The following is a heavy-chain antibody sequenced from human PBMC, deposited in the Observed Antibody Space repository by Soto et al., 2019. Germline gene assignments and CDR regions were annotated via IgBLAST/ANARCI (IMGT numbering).Heavy chain of an antibody. CDR3: ATTGRPSIAAYRWFDP. D-gene: IGHD6-6*01. J-gene: IGHJ5*02. Sequence: VASVKVSCKVSGYTLTELSMHWVRQAPGKGLEWMGGFDPEDGETIYAQKFQGRVTMTEDTSTDTAYMELSSLRSEDTAAYYCATTGRPSIAAYRWFDPWGQGTLVTVSS. V-gene: IGHV1-24*01. CDR2: FDPEDGET. CDR1: GYTLTELS.